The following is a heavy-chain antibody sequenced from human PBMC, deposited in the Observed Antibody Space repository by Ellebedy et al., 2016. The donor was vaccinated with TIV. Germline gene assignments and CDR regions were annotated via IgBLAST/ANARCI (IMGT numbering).Heavy chain of an antibody. V-gene: IGHV3-9*01. CDR3: AKAPYTSSSDDYFDT. Sequence: GGSLRLSXAASGFTFDDYAMHWVRQTPGKGLEWVSGISWNSGSKGYADSVKGRFTISRDNAKNSLYLQMNSLRPEDTALYFCAKAPYTSSSDDYFDTWGQGTLVTVPS. CDR2: ISWNSGSK. D-gene: IGHD6-6*01. CDR1: GFTFDDYA. J-gene: IGHJ4*02.